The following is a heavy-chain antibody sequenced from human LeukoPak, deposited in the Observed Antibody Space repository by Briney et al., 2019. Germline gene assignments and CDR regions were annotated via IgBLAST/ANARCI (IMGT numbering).Heavy chain of an antibody. Sequence: GGSLRLSCAASGFTFSSYAMSWVRQAPGKGLEWVSAISGSGGSTYYADSVKGRFTISRDNSKNTLYLQMNSLRAEDTAVYYCAKSYRRVHYDILTDLSDWGQGTLVTVSS. CDR1: GFTFSSYA. CDR3: AKSYRRVHYDILTDLSD. D-gene: IGHD3-9*01. V-gene: IGHV3-23*01. J-gene: IGHJ4*02. CDR2: ISGSGGST.